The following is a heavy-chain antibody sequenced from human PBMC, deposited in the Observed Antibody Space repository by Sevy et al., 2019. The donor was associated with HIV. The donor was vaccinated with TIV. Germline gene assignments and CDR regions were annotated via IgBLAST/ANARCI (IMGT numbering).Heavy chain of an antibody. CDR2: ISDSGTTT. D-gene: IGHD1-26*01. Sequence: GETLKISCAASGFTFSSHAMSWVRQAPGKGLEWVSAISDSGTTTYYEDSVKGRFTISRDNSKNTLYLQMDGLRAEDTAMYYCARAFTGGYQQPFDYWGQGTLVTVSS. J-gene: IGHJ4*02. CDR1: GFTFSSHA. V-gene: IGHV3-23*01. CDR3: ARAFTGGYQQPFDY.